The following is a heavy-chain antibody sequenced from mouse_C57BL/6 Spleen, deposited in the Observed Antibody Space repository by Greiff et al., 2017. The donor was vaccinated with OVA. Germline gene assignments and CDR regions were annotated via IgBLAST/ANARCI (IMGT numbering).Heavy chain of an antibody. CDR3: ARGHYYGSEFFAY. CDR2: IYPGDGDT. CDR1: GYAFSSSW. Sequence: QVQLQQSGPELVKPGASVKISCKASGYAFSSSWMNWVKQRPGKGLEWIGRIYPGDGDTNYNGKFKGKATLTADKSSSTAYMQLRSLTSEDSAVYFCARGHYYGSEFFAYWGQGTLVTVSA. J-gene: IGHJ3*01. V-gene: IGHV1-82*01. D-gene: IGHD1-1*01.